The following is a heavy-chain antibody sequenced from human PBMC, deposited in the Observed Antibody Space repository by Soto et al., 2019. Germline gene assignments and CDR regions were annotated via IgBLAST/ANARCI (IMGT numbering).Heavy chain of an antibody. D-gene: IGHD1-26*01. CDR1: GFTLSNAW. J-gene: IGHJ4*02. V-gene: IGHV3-15*05. Sequence: EVQLVESGGGLVKPGGSLRLSCAASGFTLSNAWMSWVRQAPGKGLEWVGRIKSKTDGGTTDYAAPMKGRFTISRDDSKNTLYLQMNSLNAEDTAVYYCPTDMVLIVGATEAVRWGQGTRVTVSS. CDR3: PTDMVLIVGATEAVR. CDR2: IKSKTDGGTT.